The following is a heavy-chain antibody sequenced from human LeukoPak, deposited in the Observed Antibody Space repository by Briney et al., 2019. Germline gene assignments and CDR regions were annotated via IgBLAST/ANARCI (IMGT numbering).Heavy chain of an antibody. J-gene: IGHJ5*02. CDR2: INPSGGST. V-gene: IGHV1-46*01. D-gene: IGHD3-22*01. Sequence: ALVKVSCKASGYTFTSYYMHWVRQAPGQGLEWMGIINPSGGSTSYAQKFQGRVTMTRDTSTSTVYMELSSLRSEDTAVYYCARGPDYDSSGYPYWFDPWGQGTLVTVSS. CDR3: ARGPDYDSSGYPYWFDP. CDR1: GYTFTSYY.